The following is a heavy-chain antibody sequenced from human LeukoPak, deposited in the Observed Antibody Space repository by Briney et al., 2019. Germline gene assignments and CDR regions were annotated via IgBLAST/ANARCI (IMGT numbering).Heavy chain of an antibody. Sequence: SETLSLTCTVSGGSISSYYWSWIRQPPGKGLEWIGYIYYSGSTNYNPSLKSRVTISVDTSKNQFSLKLSSVTAADTAVYYCAREKGDGYMDVWGKGTTVTVSS. V-gene: IGHV4-59*12. CDR2: IYYSGST. CDR1: GGSISSYY. J-gene: IGHJ6*03. CDR3: AREKGDGYMDV. D-gene: IGHD5-24*01.